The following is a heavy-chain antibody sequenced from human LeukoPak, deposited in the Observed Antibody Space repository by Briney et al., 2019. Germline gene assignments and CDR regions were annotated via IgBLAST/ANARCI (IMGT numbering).Heavy chain of an antibody. V-gene: IGHV4-31*03. CDR2: IYYSGST. CDR1: GVSISSGGYY. J-gene: IGHJ4*02. Sequence: SETLSLTCTVSGVSISSGGYYWSWIRQHPGKGLEWIGYIYYSGSTYYNPSLKSRVTISVDTSKNQFSLKLSSVTAADTAVYYCARDRREVTGGSGSYFDYWGQGTLVTVSS. D-gene: IGHD3-10*01. CDR3: ARDRREVTGGSGSYFDY.